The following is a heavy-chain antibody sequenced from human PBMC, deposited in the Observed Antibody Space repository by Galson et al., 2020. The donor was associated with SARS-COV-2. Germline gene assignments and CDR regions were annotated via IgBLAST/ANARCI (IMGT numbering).Heavy chain of an antibody. Sequence: GESLKISCAASGFTFSSYSMNWVRQAPGKGLEWVSYISISSSTIYYADSVKGRFTISRDNAKNSLYLQMNSLRAEDTAVYYCAREGGSYGVLDYWGQGTLVTVSS. CDR3: AREGGSYGVLDY. D-gene: IGHD1-26*01. V-gene: IGHV3-48*04. CDR2: ISISSSTI. CDR1: GFTFSSYS. J-gene: IGHJ4*02.